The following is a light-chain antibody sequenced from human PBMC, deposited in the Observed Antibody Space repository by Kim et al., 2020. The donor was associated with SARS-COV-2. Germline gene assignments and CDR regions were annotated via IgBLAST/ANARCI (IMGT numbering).Light chain of an antibody. J-gene: IGLJ2*01. CDR1: NSYIGGYKY. V-gene: IGLV2-8*01. Sequence: QSALTQPPSASGSPGQSVTITCTGTNSYIGGYKYVSWYQQHPGKAPRLMIFEVNKRPSGVPDRFSGSKSGNTASLTVSGLQAEDEADYYCSSFAGRNTFVVFGGRTKLSVL. CDR2: EVN. CDR3: SSFAGRNTFVV.